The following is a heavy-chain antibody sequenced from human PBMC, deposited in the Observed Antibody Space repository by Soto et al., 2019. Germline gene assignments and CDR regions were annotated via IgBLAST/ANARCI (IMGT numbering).Heavy chain of an antibody. Sequence: GGSLRLSCAASGFTFTSFAVSWVRQAPGKGLEWVSAISGSGGATYYADSVKGRLTVSRDNSRNTVYLQVDSLRVEDTAVYHGAIGEWVSTSDFNFWGKGTLVTVSS. CDR2: ISGSGGAT. D-gene: IGHD3-10*01. V-gene: IGHV3-23*01. CDR3: AIGEWVSTSDFNF. CDR1: GFTFTSFA. J-gene: IGHJ4*02.